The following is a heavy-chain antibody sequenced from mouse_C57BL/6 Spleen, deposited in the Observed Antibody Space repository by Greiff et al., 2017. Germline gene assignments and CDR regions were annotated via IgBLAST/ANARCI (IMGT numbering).Heavy chain of an antibody. CDR1: GYTFTSYW. J-gene: IGHJ1*03. D-gene: IGHD1-1*01. CDR3: ARSDYGSSQYFDV. Sequence: QVQLQQSGAELVRPGSSVKLSCKASGYTFTSYWMHWVKQRPIQGLEWIGNIDPSDSETHYNQKFKDKATVTVDKSSSTAYMQLSSLTSEDSAVYFCARSDYGSSQYFDVWGTGTTVTVSS. V-gene: IGHV1-52*01. CDR2: IDPSDSET.